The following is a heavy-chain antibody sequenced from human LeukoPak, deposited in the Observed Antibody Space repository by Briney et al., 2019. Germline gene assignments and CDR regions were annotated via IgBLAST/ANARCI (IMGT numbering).Heavy chain of an antibody. Sequence: ASVKVSCKTSGYTFTSHGINWVRQAPGQGLEWMGWISTYNGDTNSAQKFQGRVIMTRDMSTSTVYMELSSLRSEDTAVYYCAREAVTIFGVVRTQTTKLPHRFDPWGQGTLVTVSS. CDR3: AREAVTIFGVVRTQTTKLPHRFDP. CDR1: GYTFTSHG. D-gene: IGHD3-3*01. V-gene: IGHV1-18*01. CDR2: ISTYNGDT. J-gene: IGHJ5*02.